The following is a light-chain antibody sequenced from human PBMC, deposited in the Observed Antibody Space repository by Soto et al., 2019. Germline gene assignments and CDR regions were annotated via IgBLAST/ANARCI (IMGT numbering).Light chain of an antibody. CDR3: QQSYSTPLT. CDR2: AAS. V-gene: IGKV1-39*01. J-gene: IGKJ4*01. CDR1: QSIATF. Sequence: DIQMTQSPSSLSASVGDRATIACRASQSIATFLNWYQQKPGRAPQLLIHAASSLQSGVSSRFSGSGSGTDFTLTISSLQPEDFATYYCQQSYSTPLTFGGGTKVDIK.